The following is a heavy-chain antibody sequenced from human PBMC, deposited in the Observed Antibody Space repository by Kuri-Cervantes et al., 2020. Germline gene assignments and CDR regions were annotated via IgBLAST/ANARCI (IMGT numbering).Heavy chain of an antibody. CDR1: GFTFSSYD. V-gene: IGHV3-23*01. CDR2: ISGSGGST. D-gene: IGHD4-23*01. J-gene: IGHJ4*02. Sequence: GGSLRLSCAASGFTFSSYDMHWVRQATGKGLEWVSAISGSGGSTYYADSVKGRFTISRDNSKNTLYLQMNSLRAEDTAVYYCAKPDRGVVKDYWGQGTLVTVSS. CDR3: AKPDRGVVKDY.